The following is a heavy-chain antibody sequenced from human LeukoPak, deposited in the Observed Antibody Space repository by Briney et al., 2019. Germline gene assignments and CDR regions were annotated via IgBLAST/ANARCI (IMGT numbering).Heavy chain of an antibody. Sequence: SETLSLTCTVSGYSISSGYYWGWIRQPPGKGLEWIGSIYHSGSTYYNPSLKSRVTISVDTSKNQFSRKLSSVTAADTAVYYCARSHRDDVVVADYWGQGTLVTVSS. V-gene: IGHV4-38-2*02. CDR1: GYSISSGYY. CDR2: IYHSGST. CDR3: ARSHRDDVVVADY. D-gene: IGHD2-2*01. J-gene: IGHJ4*02.